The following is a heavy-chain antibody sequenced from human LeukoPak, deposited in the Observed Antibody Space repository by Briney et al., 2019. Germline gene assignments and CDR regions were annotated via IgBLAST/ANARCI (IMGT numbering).Heavy chain of an antibody. V-gene: IGHV4-39*07. Sequence: PSETLSLTCTVSGGSISSSSYYWGWIRQPPGKGLEWIGSIYYSGSTYYNPSLKSRVTISVDTSKNQFSLKLSSVTAADTAVYYCARDQYSSREAYYYYGMDVWGQGTTVTVSS. D-gene: IGHD6-13*01. CDR3: ARDQYSSREAYYYYGMDV. CDR1: GGSISSSSYY. J-gene: IGHJ6*02. CDR2: IYYSGST.